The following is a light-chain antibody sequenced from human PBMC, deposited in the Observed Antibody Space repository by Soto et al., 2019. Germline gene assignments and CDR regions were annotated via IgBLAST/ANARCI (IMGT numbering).Light chain of an antibody. J-gene: IGKJ1*01. Sequence: DIQMTQSPSSLSASLCDRVTITCRASQRISSYLNWYQQKPGKAPKLLIYAASSLQSGVPSRFSGSGAGTDFTLTISSLQPEDFATYYCHQSSSTPETCGQGPKVEIK. V-gene: IGKV1-39*01. CDR2: AAS. CDR3: HQSSSTPET. CDR1: QRISSY.